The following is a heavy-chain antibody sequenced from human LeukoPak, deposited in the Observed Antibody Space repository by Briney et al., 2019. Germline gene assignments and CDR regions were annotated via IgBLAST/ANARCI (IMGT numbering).Heavy chain of an antibody. CDR2: IKGDGSEI. V-gene: IGHV3-7*01. Sequence: GGSLRLSCAASGFTFTNYWMSWVRQAPGKGLEWVANIKGDGSEIYYVDSVKGRFSVSRDNAKNSLYLQMNSLRAEDTAVYYCARDGSSFDYWGQGALVTVSS. J-gene: IGHJ4*02. CDR1: GFTFTNYW. D-gene: IGHD2-15*01. CDR3: ARDGSSFDY.